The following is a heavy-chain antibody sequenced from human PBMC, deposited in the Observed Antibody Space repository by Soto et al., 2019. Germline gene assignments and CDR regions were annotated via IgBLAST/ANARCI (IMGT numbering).Heavy chain of an antibody. Sequence: GGSLRLSCAASAFTFSTDWMSWVRQAPGKGLEWVANIKQGGRQKYYVDSVNGRFTISRDNAKNSLYQQMNSLRSEDTAVYYYTRGSTCYYDSSGHYIYYFDYCDQGTLGSVSS. CDR2: IKQGGRQK. CDR3: TRGSTCYYDSSGHYIYYFDY. V-gene: IGHV3-7*03. J-gene: IGHJ4*02. CDR1: AFTFSTDW. D-gene: IGHD3-22*01.